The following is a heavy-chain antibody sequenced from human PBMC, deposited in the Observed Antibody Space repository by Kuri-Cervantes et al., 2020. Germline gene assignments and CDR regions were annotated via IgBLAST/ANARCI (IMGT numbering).Heavy chain of an antibody. V-gene: IGHV1-2*02. J-gene: IGHJ4*02. D-gene: IGHD2-2*01. Sequence: ASVKVSCKASGYTFTGYYMHWVRQAPGQGLEWMGWINPNSGGTNYAQKFQGRVTITADESTSTAYMELSSLRSEDTAVYYCARDARPWGIVPAAIEDHYFDYWGQGTLVTVSS. CDR1: GYTFTGYY. CDR3: ARDARPWGIVPAAIEDHYFDY. CDR2: INPNSGGT.